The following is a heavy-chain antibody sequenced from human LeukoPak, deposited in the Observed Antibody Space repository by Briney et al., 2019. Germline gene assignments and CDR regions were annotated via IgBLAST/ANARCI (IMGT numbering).Heavy chain of an antibody. Sequence: ASVKVSCKTSGYTFIGYYIHWLRQAPGQGLEWMGWINPNTGGTNYAQKFQGRVTMTRDTSISTVYMELNRLRFDDTAVYYCARTNPYSSRDWGQGILVTVSS. V-gene: IGHV1-2*02. CDR2: INPNTGGT. CDR3: ARTNPYSSRD. J-gene: IGHJ4*02. CDR1: GYTFIGYY. D-gene: IGHD3-22*01.